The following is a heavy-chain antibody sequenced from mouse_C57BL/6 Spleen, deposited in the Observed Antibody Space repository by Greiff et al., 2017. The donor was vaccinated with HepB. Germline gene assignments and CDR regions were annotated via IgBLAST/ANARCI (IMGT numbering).Heavy chain of an antibody. Sequence: QVHVKQSGAELVRPGASVKLSCKASGYTFTDYYINWVKQRPGQGLEWIARIYPGSGNTYYNETFKGKATLTAEKSSSTAYRQLSSLTSEDPAVYFCARSSTVPHWYFDGWGTGTTVTVSS. D-gene: IGHD1-1*01. CDR1: GYTFTDYY. J-gene: IGHJ1*03. CDR3: ARSSTVPHWYFDG. V-gene: IGHV1-76*01. CDR2: IYPGSGNT.